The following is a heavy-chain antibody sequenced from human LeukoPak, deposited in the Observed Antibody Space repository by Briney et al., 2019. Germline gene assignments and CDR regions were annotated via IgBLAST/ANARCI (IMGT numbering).Heavy chain of an antibody. CDR1: GGSFSGYY. CDR2: INHSGST. CDR3: ARWGSADYGDY. J-gene: IGHJ4*02. D-gene: IGHD3-16*01. Sequence: SETLFLTCAVYGGSFSGYYWSWLRQPPGKGLEWIGEINHSGSTNYSPSLKSRVTISVDTSKNQFSLNLRSVTAADTAVYYCARWGSADYGDYWGQGTLVTVSS. V-gene: IGHV4-34*01.